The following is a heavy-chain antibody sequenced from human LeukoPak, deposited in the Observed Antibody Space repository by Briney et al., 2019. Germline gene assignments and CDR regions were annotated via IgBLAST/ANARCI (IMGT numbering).Heavy chain of an antibody. V-gene: IGHV4-59*10. J-gene: IGHJ4*02. CDR1: GGSFSGYY. CDR3: ARTSGSAWSENDY. D-gene: IGHD2-15*01. CDR2: IYTSGST. Sequence: PSETLSLTCAVYGGSFSGYYWSWIRQPAGKGLEWIGRIYTSGSTNYNPSLKSRVTMSVDTSKNQFSLKLSSVTAADTAVYYCARTSGSAWSENDYWGQGTLVTVSS.